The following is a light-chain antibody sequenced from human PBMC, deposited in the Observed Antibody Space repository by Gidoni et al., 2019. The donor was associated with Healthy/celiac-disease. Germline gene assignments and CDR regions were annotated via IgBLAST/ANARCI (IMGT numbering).Light chain of an antibody. CDR3: QQYNNWPMYT. J-gene: IGKJ2*01. Sequence: EIVMTQSPATLSVSPGERATLSCRASQRVNSNLAWYQQKPGQAPRLLIYGASTRATGIPARFSGSGSGTEFNLTISSLQSEDLSVYYCQQYNNWPMYTFXQXTKLEIK. CDR2: GAS. CDR1: QRVNSN. V-gene: IGKV3-15*01.